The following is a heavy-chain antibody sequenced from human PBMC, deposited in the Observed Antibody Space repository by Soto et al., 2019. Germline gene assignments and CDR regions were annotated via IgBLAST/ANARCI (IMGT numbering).Heavy chain of an antibody. V-gene: IGHV4-59*01. J-gene: IGHJ5*02. CDR2: IYSSGST. CDR1: GGSITNDY. D-gene: IGHD3-3*01. Sequence: SETMSLTWTVSGGSITNDYWSWIRQPPGKGLERIGYIYSSGSTNYNPSLKSRVTISADTSKNQVSLKLTSVTAADTAVYYCARGPYDFWSGSQIRTIWCDPWGQGTLVTVS. CDR3: ARGPYDFWSGSQIRTIWCDP.